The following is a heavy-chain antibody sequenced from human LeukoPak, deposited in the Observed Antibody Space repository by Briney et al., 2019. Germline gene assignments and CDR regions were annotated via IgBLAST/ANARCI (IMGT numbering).Heavy chain of an antibody. CDR2: IYYSGST. CDR1: GGSISSTSDY. V-gene: IGHV4-39*07. CDR3: ARVPARPETAVGYYFDY. J-gene: IGHJ4*02. D-gene: IGHD5-18*01. Sequence: SETLSLTCTVSGGSISSTSDYWGWIRQPPGKGLEWIGNIYYSGSTYYNPSLKSRVTISVDTSKNQFSLKLNSVTAADTAVYYCARVPARPETAVGYYFDYWGQGTLVTVSS.